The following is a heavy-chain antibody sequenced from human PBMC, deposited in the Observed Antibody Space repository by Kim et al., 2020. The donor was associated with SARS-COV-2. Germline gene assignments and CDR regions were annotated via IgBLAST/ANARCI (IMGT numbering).Heavy chain of an antibody. J-gene: IGHJ4*01. CDR2: LSYSGRR. D-gene: IGHD3-10*01. Sequence: SESLSLTCTVSGASIGSHGYFWAWLRQPPGKGLEWIGSLSYSGRRYYNPSPERRVTTTLDTSKTKFSFRLTSVTAADTAVYRWSRFDAFTGSYTAYYFD. CDR1: GASIGSHGYF. V-gene: IGHV4-39*01. CDR3: SRFDAFTGSYTAYYFD.